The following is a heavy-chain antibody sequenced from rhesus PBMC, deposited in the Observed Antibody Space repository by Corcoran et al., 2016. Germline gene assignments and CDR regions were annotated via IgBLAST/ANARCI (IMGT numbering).Heavy chain of an antibody. CDR1: GFTFSSYV. CDR2: ISKSGGTI. Sequence: DVQLVESGGGLVKPGGSLRLSCVASGFTFSSYVMHWVRQAPGKGLEWVSVISKSGGTIYYADSVKGRFTISRDNAKNSLFLQINSLRAEDTAVYYCTSSGIAAAANFDYWGQGVLVTVSS. D-gene: IGHD6-25*01. CDR3: TSSGIAAAANFDY. J-gene: IGHJ4*01. V-gene: IGHV3S26*01.